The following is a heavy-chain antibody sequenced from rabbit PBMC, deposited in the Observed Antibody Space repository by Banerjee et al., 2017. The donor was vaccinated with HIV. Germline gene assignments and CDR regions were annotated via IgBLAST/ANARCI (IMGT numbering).Heavy chain of an antibody. D-gene: IGHD4-1*01. CDR2: INTSSGST. J-gene: IGHJ4*01. CDR1: GSDISSNA. V-gene: IGHV1S45*01. CDR3: ARDLAGVIGWNFNL. Sequence: QEQLEESGGGLVQPEGSLTLTCKASGSDISSNAMCWVRQAPGKGLEWIACINTSSGSTVYASWAKGRFTISRTSSTTVALQMTSLTAADTATYFCARDLAGVIGWNFNLWGQGTLVTVS.